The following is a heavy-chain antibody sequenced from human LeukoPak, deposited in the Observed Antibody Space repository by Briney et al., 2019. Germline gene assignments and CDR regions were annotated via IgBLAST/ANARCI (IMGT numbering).Heavy chain of an antibody. J-gene: IGHJ4*02. D-gene: IGHD2-21*02. Sequence: GGSLRLSCAASGFTSSSYWMHWVRQAPGKGLVWVSRINSDGTIIGYADSVKGRFTISRDNAKNTLYLQMNSLRADDTAVYYCARSMYCGGDCYYYFDYWGQGTLVTVAS. CDR2: INSDGTII. V-gene: IGHV3-74*01. CDR1: GFTSSSYW. CDR3: ARSMYCGGDCYYYFDY.